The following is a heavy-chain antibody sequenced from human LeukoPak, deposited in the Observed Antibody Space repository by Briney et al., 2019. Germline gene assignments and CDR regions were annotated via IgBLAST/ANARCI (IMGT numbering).Heavy chain of an antibody. J-gene: IGHJ4*02. D-gene: IGHD1-1*01. CDR2: TSSDGNIK. CDR1: GFTFSSYA. CDR3: ARDPVSATARHFDY. Sequence: PEGSLRLSCAASGFTFSSYAMHWVRQAPGKGLEWVAVTSSDGNIKYYADSVKGRFTISRDNSKNTLYLQMNSLRGEDTGVYYCARDPVSATARHFDYWGQGTLVTVSS. V-gene: IGHV3-30-3*01.